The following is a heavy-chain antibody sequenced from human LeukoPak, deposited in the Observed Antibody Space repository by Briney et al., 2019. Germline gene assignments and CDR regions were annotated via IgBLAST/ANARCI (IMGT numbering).Heavy chain of an antibody. Sequence: GGSLRLSCATSGFTFSSYGFHWVRQAPGKGLEWVAVIWYDGSKEYYVESVKGRFTISRDSSTNTVYLQMNSLRGEDTAVYYCAKDLRLSGVLDYWGQGTLVTVSS. CDR1: GFTFSSYG. D-gene: IGHD1-26*01. J-gene: IGHJ4*02. CDR2: IWYDGSKE. CDR3: AKDLRLSGVLDY. V-gene: IGHV3-33*06.